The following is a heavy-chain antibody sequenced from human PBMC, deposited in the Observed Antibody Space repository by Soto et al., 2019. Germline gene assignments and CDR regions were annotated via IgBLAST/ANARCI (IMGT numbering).Heavy chain of an antibody. CDR1: GFTLGDYA. CDR3: AKAPTYDWNPASGLDV. Sequence: EVQLVESGGGLVQPGRSLRLSCAASGFTLGDYAMHWVRQAPGKGLEWVSGISWNSGSIGYAYSVKGRFTISRDNAKKYLYLQMNSLRAEDTALYYCAKAPTYDWNPASGLDVWGQGTTVTVSS. D-gene: IGHD1-20*01. CDR2: ISWNSGSI. J-gene: IGHJ6*02. V-gene: IGHV3-9*01.